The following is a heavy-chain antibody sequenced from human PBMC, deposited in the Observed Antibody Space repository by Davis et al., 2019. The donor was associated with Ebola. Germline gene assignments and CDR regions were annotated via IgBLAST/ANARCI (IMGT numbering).Heavy chain of an antibody. CDR2: ISSDGGIT. V-gene: IGHV3-74*01. J-gene: IGHJ4*02. CDR3: ARSSYQPDW. CDR1: GFTFSRYW. D-gene: IGHD2-2*01. Sequence: GESLKISCAASGFTFSRYWMHWVRQAPGKGLVYVSRISSDGGITSYADSVKGRFTISRDNAKSTLYLQMNSLTAEDTALYYCARSSYQPDWWGQGTLVTVSS.